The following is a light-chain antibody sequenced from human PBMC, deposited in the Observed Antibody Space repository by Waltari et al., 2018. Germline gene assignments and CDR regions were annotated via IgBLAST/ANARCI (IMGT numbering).Light chain of an antibody. CDR3: QTWGMNIQV. CDR2: VNSDGSH. Sequence: QLVLTQSPSASASLGASVKPTCTLTGASSAYAIAWLPQQPEKGPRYLMNVNSDGSHDKADGIPERFSGSSAGAERYLIISRLQSDDEADYFCQTWGMNIQVFGGGTRLTVL. J-gene: IGLJ3*02. V-gene: IGLV4-69*01. CDR1: GASSAYA.